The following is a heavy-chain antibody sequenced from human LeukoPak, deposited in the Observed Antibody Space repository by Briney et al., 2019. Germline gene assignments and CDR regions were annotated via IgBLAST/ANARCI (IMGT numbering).Heavy chain of an antibody. D-gene: IGHD4-17*01. CDR3: ARDRARGYGDSSFDY. CDR1: GFSFSNYN. V-gene: IGHV3-48*01. CDR2: ISESSGTI. J-gene: IGHJ4*02. Sequence: GGSLRLSCAASGFSFSNYNVNWVRQAPGKGLEWVSYISESSGTIYYADSVRGRFTISRDNSKNTLYLPMNSLRAEDTAVYYCARDRARGYGDSSFDYWGQGTLVTVSS.